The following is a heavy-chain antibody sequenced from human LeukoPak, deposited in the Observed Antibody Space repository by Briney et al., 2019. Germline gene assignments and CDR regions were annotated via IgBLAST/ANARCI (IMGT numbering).Heavy chain of an antibody. CDR1: GFTFSSDA. Sequence: PGGSLRLSCAASGFTFSSDAMNWVRQAPGKGLEWVSGISDDSGSTYYADSVKGRFTISRDNSKNTLYLQMNSLRAEDTAVYYCAKEPQVGLRFLEPFDYWGQGTLVTVSS. CDR3: AKEPQVGLRFLEPFDY. CDR2: ISDDSGST. V-gene: IGHV3-23*01. D-gene: IGHD3-3*01. J-gene: IGHJ4*02.